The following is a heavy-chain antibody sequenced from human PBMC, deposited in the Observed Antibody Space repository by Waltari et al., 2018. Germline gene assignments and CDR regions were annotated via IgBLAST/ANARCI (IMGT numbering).Heavy chain of an antibody. CDR2: ISNDDTKK. D-gene: IGHD4-17*01. J-gene: IGHJ4*02. V-gene: IGHV3-30*02. CDR1: GFSVRTNA. Sequence: QAQVAESGGGVVQPGGSLRLSCTGSGFSVRTNAMDWVRQAPGKGLEWLAFISNDDTKKYYADYVEGRFTISRDTSRNTVYLEMNSLRPDDTAVYYCLRGADYGFYYWGQGTLVTVSS. CDR3: LRGADYGFYY.